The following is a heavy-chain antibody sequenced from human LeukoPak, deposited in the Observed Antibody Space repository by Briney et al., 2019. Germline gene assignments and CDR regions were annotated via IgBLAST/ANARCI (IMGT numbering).Heavy chain of an antibody. CDR1: GYTFTGYY. D-gene: IGHD3-9*01. CDR3: ARSDILTGPYYYYYYMDV. V-gene: IGHV1-2*02. J-gene: IGHJ6*03. CDR2: INPNSGGT. Sequence: GASVKVSCKASGYTFTGYYMHWVRQAPGQGLEWMGWINPNSGGTNYAQKFQGRATMTRDTSISTAYMELSRLRSDDTAVYYCARSDILTGPYYYYYYMDVWGKGTTVTISS.